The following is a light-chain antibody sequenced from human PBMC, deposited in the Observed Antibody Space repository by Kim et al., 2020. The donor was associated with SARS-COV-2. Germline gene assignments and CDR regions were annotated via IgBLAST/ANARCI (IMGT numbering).Light chain of an antibody. CDR2: EVT. Sequence: GQSVTISCSGSNSDIGSYYYVSWYQQHPGKAPKLLIYEVTERPSGVPPRFSGSKSANTASLTVSGLQSDDEADYYCCSYAGDNKLIFGGGTRLTVL. J-gene: IGLJ2*01. CDR3: CSYAGDNKLI. CDR1: NSDIGSYYY. V-gene: IGLV2-8*01.